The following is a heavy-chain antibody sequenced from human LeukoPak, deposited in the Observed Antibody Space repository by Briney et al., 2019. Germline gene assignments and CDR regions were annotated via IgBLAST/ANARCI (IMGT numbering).Heavy chain of an antibody. CDR3: ARAKTDPYSRSPNSGLFDY. V-gene: IGHV3-21*01. CDR1: GFPFSSHS. CDR2: ISSSSSYI. Sequence: GGSLSLPCAPSGFPFSSHSMSWVRHAPGEGVECLSSISSSSSYIYYADSLKGRFTISRDNAKNSLYLQMNSLRAEDTAVYYCARAKTDPYSRSPNSGLFDYWGQGTLVTVSS. D-gene: IGHD6-13*01. J-gene: IGHJ4*02.